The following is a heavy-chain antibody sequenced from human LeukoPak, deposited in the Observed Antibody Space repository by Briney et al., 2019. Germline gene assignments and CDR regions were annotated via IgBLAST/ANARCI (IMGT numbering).Heavy chain of an antibody. CDR3: AKERRSIQVWATTFDH. CDR2: ISGSGGST. J-gene: IGHJ4*02. Sequence: PGGSLRLSCAASGFTFSSYAMSWVRQAPGKGLEWVSVISGSGGSTYYADSVKGRSTIFRDNSKNTLYLQMNSLRAEDTAVYYCAKERRSIQVWATTFDHWGQGTLVTVSS. D-gene: IGHD3-16*01. V-gene: IGHV3-23*01. CDR1: GFTFSSYA.